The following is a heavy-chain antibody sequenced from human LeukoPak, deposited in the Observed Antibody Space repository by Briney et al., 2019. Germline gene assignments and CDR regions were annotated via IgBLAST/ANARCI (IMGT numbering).Heavy chain of an antibody. Sequence: GGSLSLSCAASGFTFSSYAMHWVRQAPGKGLEWVAVISYDGSNKYYADSVKGRFTISRDNSKNTLYLQMNSLRAEDTAVYYCAKDAAVTTSYFDYWGQGTLVTVSS. CDR3: AKDAAVTTSYFDY. V-gene: IGHV3-30-3*01. CDR1: GFTFSSYA. D-gene: IGHD4-17*01. J-gene: IGHJ4*02. CDR2: ISYDGSNK.